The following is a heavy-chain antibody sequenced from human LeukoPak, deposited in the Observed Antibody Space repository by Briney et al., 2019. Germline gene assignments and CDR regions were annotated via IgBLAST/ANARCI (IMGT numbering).Heavy chain of an antibody. J-gene: IGHJ5*01. V-gene: IGHV5-51*01. Sequence: GESLKISCRASGYIFTTYCIGWVRQMPGKGLVGRGIIYPGVCDTKYSPSFQGEVTISADESISTAYLQWRSLKASDPAMYYGARHGGGYLRTTSCYLFDSRGRGTLVTVSS. CDR3: ARHGGGYLRTTSCYLFDS. D-gene: IGHD2-2*03. CDR1: GYIFTTYC. CDR2: IYPGVCDT.